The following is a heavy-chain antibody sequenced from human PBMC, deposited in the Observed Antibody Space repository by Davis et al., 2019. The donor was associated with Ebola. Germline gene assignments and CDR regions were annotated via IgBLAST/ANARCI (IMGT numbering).Heavy chain of an antibody. CDR3: ARGGDMDTAMVTGIFDY. D-gene: IGHD5-18*01. V-gene: IGHV1-2*02. CDR2: INPNSGGT. J-gene: IGHJ4*02. Sequence: ASVKVSCKASGYTFTSYYIHWVRQAPGQGLEWMGWINPNSGGTNYAQKFQGRVTMTRDTSISTAYMELSRLRSDDTAVYYCARGGDMDTAMVTGIFDYWGQGTLVTVSS. CDR1: GYTFTSYY.